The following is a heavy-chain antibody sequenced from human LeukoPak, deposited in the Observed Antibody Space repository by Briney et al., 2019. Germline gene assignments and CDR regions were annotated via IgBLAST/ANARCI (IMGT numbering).Heavy chain of an antibody. V-gene: IGHV3-30*03. CDR3: ASVRSPSYYYYGMDV. D-gene: IGHD4-11*01. CDR2: ISYDGSNK. Sequence: QPGGSLRLSCAASGFTFSSYGMHWVRQAPGKGLEWVAVISYDGSNKYYADSVKGRFTISRDNSKNTLYLQMNSLRAEDTAVYYCASVRSPSYYYYGMDVWGQGTTVTVSS. J-gene: IGHJ6*02. CDR1: GFTFSSYG.